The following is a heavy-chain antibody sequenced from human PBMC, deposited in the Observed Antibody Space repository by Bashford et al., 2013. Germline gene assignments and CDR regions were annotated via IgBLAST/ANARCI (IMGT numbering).Heavy chain of an antibody. Sequence: SVKVSCKASGGTFSRFAISWVRQAPGQGLEWMGGVNPIFGSANYAQKFQGRVTITADISTSTSYMELTSLKSEDTAVYYCATVAGTGYTYGPLDYWGQGTLVTVSS. J-gene: IGHJ4*02. CDR2: VNPIFGSA. D-gene: IGHD5-18*01. CDR3: ATVAGTGYTYGPLDY. CDR1: GGTFSRFA. V-gene: IGHV1-69*06.